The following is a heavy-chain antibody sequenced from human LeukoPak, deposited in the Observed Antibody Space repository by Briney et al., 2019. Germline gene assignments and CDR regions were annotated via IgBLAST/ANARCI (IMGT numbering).Heavy chain of an antibody. V-gene: IGHV3-21*01. CDR2: ISSSSSYI. J-gene: IGHJ4*02. Sequence: GGSLRLSCAASGFTFSSYSMNWVRQAPGKGLEWVSSISSSSSYIYYADSVKGRFTISRDNSKNTLYMQMNSLRAEDTAVYYCAKDPGSHDYYFDYWGQGTLVTVSS. D-gene: IGHD1-1*01. CDR1: GFTFSSYS. CDR3: AKDPGSHDYYFDY.